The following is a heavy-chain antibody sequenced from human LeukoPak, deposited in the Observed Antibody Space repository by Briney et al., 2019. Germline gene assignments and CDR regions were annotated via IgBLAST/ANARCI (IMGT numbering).Heavy chain of an antibody. J-gene: IGHJ3*02. D-gene: IGHD4-17*01. Sequence: GGSLRRSCAASGFTFNRYWMTWVRQAPGKGLEWVAQIKSDGSEEYYADSVKGRFTVSRDNSENTLYLQMNSLRAEDTAVYYCAKSRDDSGDDAFDIWGQGTKVTVSS. CDR1: GFTFNRYW. CDR3: AKSRDDSGDDAFDI. V-gene: IGHV3-7*02. CDR2: IKSDGSEE.